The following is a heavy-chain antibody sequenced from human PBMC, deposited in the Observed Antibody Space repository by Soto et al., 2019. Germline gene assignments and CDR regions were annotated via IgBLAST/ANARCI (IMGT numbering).Heavy chain of an antibody. CDR1: GLSFSRYW. Sequence: EVQLVESGGGLVQPGGSLRLSCAGSGLSFSRYWIHWVRQAPGKGLVWVSRISSDGSSTTYADSVKGRFTISRDNANNTLYLQMNSLRAEDTAVYYCTRESSGYSSYFDYWGQGTLVTVSS. CDR3: TRESSGYSSYFDY. V-gene: IGHV3-74*01. J-gene: IGHJ4*02. D-gene: IGHD5-12*01. CDR2: ISSDGSST.